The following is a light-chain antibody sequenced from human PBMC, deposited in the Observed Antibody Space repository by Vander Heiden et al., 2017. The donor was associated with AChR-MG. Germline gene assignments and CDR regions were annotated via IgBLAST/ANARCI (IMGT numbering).Light chain of an antibody. V-gene: IGLV9-49*03. Sequence: QPVLTQPPSASASLGASATLTCTLSSGYSNYKVDWYQQRPGKGPRFVMRVGPGGIVGSKGDGIPDRFSVLGSGLNRYLTIKNIQEEDESDYHCGADHGSGSNFVYVFGTGTKVTVL. CDR3: GADHGSGSNFVYV. CDR1: SGYSNYK. CDR2: VGPGGIVG. J-gene: IGLJ1*01.